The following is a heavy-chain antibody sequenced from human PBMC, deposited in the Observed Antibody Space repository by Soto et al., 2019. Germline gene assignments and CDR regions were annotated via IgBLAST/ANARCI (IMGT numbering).Heavy chain of an antibody. CDR2: ISGGGGVT. J-gene: IGHJ5*02. Sequence: EVQLLESGGGVVQPGGSLRLSCAASGFTFSSHAMNWVRQTPGKGLEWVSLISGGGGVTYYSDSVKGRFTISRDNSKSTPYQQMNSLRAEDTALYYCAKVKTASGSESWGQGTLVTVSS. CDR3: AKVKTASGSES. D-gene: IGHD6-13*01. CDR1: GFTFSSHA. V-gene: IGHV3-23*01.